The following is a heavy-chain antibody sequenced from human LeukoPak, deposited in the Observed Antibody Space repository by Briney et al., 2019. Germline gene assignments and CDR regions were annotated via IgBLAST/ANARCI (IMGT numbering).Heavy chain of an antibody. CDR2: IYYSGST. V-gene: IGHV4-39*01. CDR1: GGSISSSSYY. D-gene: IGHD2-8*01. J-gene: IGHJ4*02. CDR3: ARQDIVLMVYANSADRSDY. Sequence: PSETLSLTCTVSGGSISSSSYYWGWIRQPPGKGLEWIGSIYYSGSTCYNPSLKSRVTISVDTSKNQFSLKLSSVTAADTAVYYCARQDIVLMVYANSADRSDYWGQGTLVTVSS.